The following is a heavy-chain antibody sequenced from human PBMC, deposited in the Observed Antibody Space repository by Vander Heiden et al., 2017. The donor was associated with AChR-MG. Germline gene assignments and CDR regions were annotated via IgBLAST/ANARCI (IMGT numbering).Heavy chain of an antibody. J-gene: IGHJ4*02. Sequence: QVHLQESGPGLVKPSQTLSLPCTVSGGSISSGGYYWSWIRQHPEKGLEWIGYIYYSGSTYYNPSLKSRVTISVDTSKNQFSLKLSAVTAADTAVYYCAVAVAGRGDYWGQGTLVTVSS. V-gene: IGHV4-31*03. CDR1: GGSISSGGYY. CDR2: IYYSGST. D-gene: IGHD6-19*01. CDR3: AVAVAGRGDY.